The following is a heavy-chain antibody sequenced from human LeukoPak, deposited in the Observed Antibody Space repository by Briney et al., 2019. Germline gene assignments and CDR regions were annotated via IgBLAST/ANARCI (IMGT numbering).Heavy chain of an antibody. CDR3: ARHSGYGGAARLGY. D-gene: IGHD6-6*01. V-gene: IGHV4-39*07. CDR2: FYYSGST. CDR1: GGSISSSSYY. Sequence: KTSETLSLTCTVSGGSISSSSYYWGWIRQPPGKGLEWIGSFYYSGSTYYNPSLKSRVTISVDTSKNQFSLKLSSVTAADTAVYYCARHSGYGGAARLGYWGQGTLVTVSS. J-gene: IGHJ4*02.